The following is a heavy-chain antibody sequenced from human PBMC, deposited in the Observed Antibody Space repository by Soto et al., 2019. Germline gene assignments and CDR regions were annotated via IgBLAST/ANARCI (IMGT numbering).Heavy chain of an antibody. V-gene: IGHV3-48*02. D-gene: IGHD3-22*01. CDR3: ASKGGLLRDYWFDP. J-gene: IGHJ5*02. CDR2: ISSSSSTI. Sequence: PGGSLRLSCAASGFTFSSYSMNWVRQAPGKGLEWVSYISSSSSTIYYADSVKGRFTISRDNAKNSLYLQMNSLRDEDTAVYYCASKGGLLRDYWFDPWGQGTLVTVSS. CDR1: GFTFSSYS.